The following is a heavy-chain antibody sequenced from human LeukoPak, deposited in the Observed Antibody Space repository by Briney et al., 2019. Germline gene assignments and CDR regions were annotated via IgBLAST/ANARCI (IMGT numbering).Heavy chain of an antibody. D-gene: IGHD3-3*01. CDR1: GYSISSGYY. V-gene: IGHV4-4*07. CDR3: ARDGTRKEGYDFWSGYYHPNWFDP. Sequence: PSETLSLTCTVSGYSISSGYYWSWIRQPAGKGLEWIGRIYTSGSTNYNPSLKSRVTMSVDTSKNQFSLKLSSVTAADTAVYYCARDGTRKEGYDFWSGYYHPNWFDPWGQGTLVTVSS. J-gene: IGHJ5*02. CDR2: IYTSGST.